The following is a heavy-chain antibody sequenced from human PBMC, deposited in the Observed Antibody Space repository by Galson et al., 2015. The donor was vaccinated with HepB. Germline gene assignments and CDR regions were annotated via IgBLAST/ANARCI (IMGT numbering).Heavy chain of an antibody. D-gene: IGHD6-6*01. J-gene: IGHJ6*03. CDR2: ISAYNGNT. V-gene: IGHV1-18*01. CDR1: GYTFTSYG. Sequence: SVKVSCKASGYTFTSYGISRVRQAPGQGLEWMGWISAYNGNTNYAQKLQGRVTMTTDTSTSTAYMELRSLRSDDTAVYYCARDPSLSFIAARPCIGCYMDVWGKGTTVTVSS. CDR3: ARDPSLSFIAARPCIGCYMDV.